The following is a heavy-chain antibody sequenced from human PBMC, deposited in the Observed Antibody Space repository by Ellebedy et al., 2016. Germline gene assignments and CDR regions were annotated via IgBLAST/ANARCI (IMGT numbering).Heavy chain of an antibody. CDR3: ARPVFKGTGDNWFDS. V-gene: IGHV3-30*04. J-gene: IGHJ5*01. D-gene: IGHD7-27*01. CDR1: GFTFNTYA. CDR2: ISGDGRHT. Sequence: GESLKISCAASGFTFNTYAMQWVRQAPGKGLEWVAVISGDGRHTYYADSVKGRVTISRANSKNTLYLQLDSLRADDTAVYYCARPVFKGTGDNWFDSWGQGTLVTVSS.